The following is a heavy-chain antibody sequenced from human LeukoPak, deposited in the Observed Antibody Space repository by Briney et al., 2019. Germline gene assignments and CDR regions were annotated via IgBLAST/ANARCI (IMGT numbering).Heavy chain of an antibody. J-gene: IGHJ1*01. V-gene: IGHV3-7*03. D-gene: IGHD6-19*01. CDR2: IKQDGSKK. Sequence: GGSLRLSCVASGFPFSSYWMTWVRQAPGKGLEWVANIKQDGSKKSYVDSVKGRFTISRDNAKNSLYLQMNSLRAEDTAVYYCAKGGAMADKYYQEWGQGTLVTVSS. CDR3: AKGGAMADKYYQE. CDR1: GFPFSSYW.